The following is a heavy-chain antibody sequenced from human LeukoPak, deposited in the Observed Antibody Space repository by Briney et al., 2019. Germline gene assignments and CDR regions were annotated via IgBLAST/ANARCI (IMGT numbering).Heavy chain of an antibody. V-gene: IGHV3-48*01. J-gene: IGHJ6*03. Sequence: PGGSLRLSCAASGFTFSSYSMNWVRQAPGKGLEWVSYISSSSSTIYYADSVKGRFTISRDNAKNSLYLQMNSLRAEDTAVYYCARVHPGFWSGYPYYYYYYMDVWGKGTTVTVSS. CDR1: GFTFSSYS. CDR2: ISSSSSTI. D-gene: IGHD3-3*01. CDR3: ARVHPGFWSGYPYYYYYYMDV.